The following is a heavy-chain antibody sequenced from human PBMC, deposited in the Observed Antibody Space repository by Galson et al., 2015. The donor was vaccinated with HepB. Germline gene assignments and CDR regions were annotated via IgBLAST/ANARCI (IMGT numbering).Heavy chain of an antibody. CDR3: ATELFKTYCSGGSCPDY. J-gene: IGHJ4*02. Sequence: SVKVSCKVSGYTLTELSMHWVRQAPGKGLEWMGGFDPEDGETIYAQKFQGRVTMTEDTSTDTAYMELSSLRSEDTAVYYCATELFKTYCSGGSCPDYWGQGTLVTVSS. CDR2: FDPEDGET. CDR1: GYTLTELS. V-gene: IGHV1-24*01. D-gene: IGHD2-15*01.